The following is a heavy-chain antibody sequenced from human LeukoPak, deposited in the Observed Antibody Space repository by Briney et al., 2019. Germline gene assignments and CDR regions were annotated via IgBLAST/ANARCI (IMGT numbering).Heavy chain of an antibody. J-gene: IGHJ4*02. D-gene: IGHD3-22*01. CDR1: GGSISSYY. V-gene: IGHV4-4*07. CDR3: ARGLTYYYDSTPFDY. CDR2: IYTSGST. Sequence: SETLSLTCTVSGGSISSYYWSWIRQPAGKGLEWIGRIYTSGSTNYNPSLKSRVTMSVDTSKNQFSLKLGSVTAADTAVYYCARGLTYYYDSTPFDYWGQGTLVTVSS.